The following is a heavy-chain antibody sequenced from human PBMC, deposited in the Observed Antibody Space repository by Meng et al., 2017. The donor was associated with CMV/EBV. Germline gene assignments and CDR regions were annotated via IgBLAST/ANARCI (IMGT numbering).Heavy chain of an antibody. CDR2: IYHSGST. CDR3: AREMGQEVYDWGVFYYYGMDV. J-gene: IGHJ6*02. V-gene: IGHV4-38-2*02. D-gene: IGHD3-9*01. Sequence: LRLSCTVSGYSISSGYYWGWIRQPPGKGLEWIGSIYHSGSTYYNPSLKSRVTISVDTSKNQFSLKLSSVTAADTAVYYCAREMGQEVYDWGVFYYYGMDVWGQGTTVTVSS. CDR1: GYSISSGYY.